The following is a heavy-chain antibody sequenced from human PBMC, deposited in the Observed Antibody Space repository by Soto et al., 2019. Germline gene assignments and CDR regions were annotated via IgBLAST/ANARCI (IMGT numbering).Heavy chain of an antibody. CDR2: ITPIFGTA. V-gene: IGHV1-69*13. J-gene: IGHJ5*02. CDR3: AIGGSLMVATRWFDP. CDR1: GGTFSSYA. Sequence: SVKVSCKASGGTFSSYAISWVRQAPGQGLEWMGGITPIFGTANYAQKFQGRVTITADESTSTAYMELSSLRSEDTAVYYCAIGGSLMVATRWFDPWGQGTLVTVSS. D-gene: IGHD5-12*01.